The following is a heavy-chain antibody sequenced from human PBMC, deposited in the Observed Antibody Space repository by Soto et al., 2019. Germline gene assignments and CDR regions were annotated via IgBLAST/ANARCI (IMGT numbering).Heavy chain of an antibody. Sequence: QVQLVQSGAEVKKPGASVKVSCKASGYTFTSYDINWVRQATGQGLEWMGWMNPNTGNTGYAQNFQGRVTMTRNPSMSTAYLELSSVSFEDTAVYYCAREITGKCTKWGQGTVVTVSS. D-gene: IGHD1-20*01. CDR3: AREITGKCTK. CDR2: MNPNTGNT. J-gene: IGHJ4*02. V-gene: IGHV1-8*01. CDR1: GYTFTSYD.